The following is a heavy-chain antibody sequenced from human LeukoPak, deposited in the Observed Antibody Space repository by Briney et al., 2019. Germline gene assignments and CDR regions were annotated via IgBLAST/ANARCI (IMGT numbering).Heavy chain of an antibody. Sequence: ASVKVSCKASGYTFTSYGISWVRQAPGQGLEWMGWISAYNGNTNYAQKLQGRLTMTTDTSTSTAYMELRSLRSDDSAVYYCARGDCSSTSCYTPTTRFDPWGQGTLVTVSS. J-gene: IGHJ5*02. V-gene: IGHV1-18*01. CDR2: ISAYNGNT. CDR1: GYTFTSYG. D-gene: IGHD2-2*02. CDR3: ARGDCSSTSCYTPTTRFDP.